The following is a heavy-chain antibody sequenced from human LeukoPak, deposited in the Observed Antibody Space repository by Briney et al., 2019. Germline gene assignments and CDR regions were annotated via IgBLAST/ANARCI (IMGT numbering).Heavy chain of an antibody. CDR1: GGSFSGYY. CDR2: IYTSGST. J-gene: IGHJ6*02. V-gene: IGHV4-59*10. CDR3: ARGGTVTTWGGTYYHYGMDV. D-gene: IGHD4-17*01. Sequence: PSETLSLTCAVYGGSFSGYYWSWIRQPPGKGLEWIGRIYTSGSTNYNPSLKSRVTMSVDTSKNQFSLKLSSVTAADTAVYYCARGGTVTTWGGTYYHYGMDVWGQGTTVTVSS.